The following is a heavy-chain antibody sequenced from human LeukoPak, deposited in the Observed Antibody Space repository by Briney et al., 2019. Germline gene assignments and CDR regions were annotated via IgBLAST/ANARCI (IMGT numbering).Heavy chain of an antibody. CDR3: ARGSHAYYYYYGMDV. Sequence: ASVKVSCKASGYTFTGYYMHWVRQAPGQGLEWMGRINPNSGGTHYAQKFQGRVTMTRDTSISTAYMELSSLRSEDTAVYYCARGSHAYYYYYGMDVWGQGTTVTVSS. V-gene: IGHV1-2*06. D-gene: IGHD2-15*01. CDR1: GYTFTGYY. J-gene: IGHJ6*02. CDR2: INPNSGGT.